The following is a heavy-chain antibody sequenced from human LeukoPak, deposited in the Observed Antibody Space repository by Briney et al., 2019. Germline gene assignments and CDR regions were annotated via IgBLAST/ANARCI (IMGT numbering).Heavy chain of an antibody. CDR1: GGSISSYY. Sequence: SETVSLTCTVSGGSISSYYWSWIRQPPGKGLEWIGYIYYSGSTNYNPSLKSRVTISVDTSKNQFSLKLSSVTAADTAVYYCARRGSGPTYYYYGMDVWGQGATVTVSS. CDR3: ARRGSGPTYYYYGMDV. V-gene: IGHV4-59*08. J-gene: IGHJ6*02. CDR2: IYYSGST. D-gene: IGHD3-10*01.